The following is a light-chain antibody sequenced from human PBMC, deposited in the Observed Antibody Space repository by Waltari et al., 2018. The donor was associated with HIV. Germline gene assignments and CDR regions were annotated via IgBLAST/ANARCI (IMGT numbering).Light chain of an antibody. Sequence: DIQMTQSPSSLSTSVGDRVTITCRASQGIARYLNWYQHKPGKAPKLLIYAASSLKTGGPSRFRVSGSGTDFNLTISSLQPEDFATYYCQQSYDTPRNTFGQGTKLEIK. CDR2: AAS. V-gene: IGKV1-39*01. CDR1: QGIARY. J-gene: IGKJ2*01. CDR3: QQSYDTPRNT.